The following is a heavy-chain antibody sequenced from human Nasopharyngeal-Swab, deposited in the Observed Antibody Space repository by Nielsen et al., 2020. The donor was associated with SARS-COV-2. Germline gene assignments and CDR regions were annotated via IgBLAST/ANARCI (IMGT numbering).Heavy chain of an antibody. J-gene: IGHJ6*02. Sequence: WVRQAPGQGLEWMGGIIPIFGTANYAQKFQGRVTITADESTSTAYMELSSLRSEDTVVYYCASGYYYDSSGPQYGMDVWGQGTTVTVSS. CDR2: IIPIFGTA. V-gene: IGHV1-69*01. D-gene: IGHD3-22*01. CDR3: ASGYYYDSSGPQYGMDV.